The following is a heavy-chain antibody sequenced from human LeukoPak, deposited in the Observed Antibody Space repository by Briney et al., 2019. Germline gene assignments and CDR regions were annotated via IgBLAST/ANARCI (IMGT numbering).Heavy chain of an antibody. CDR3: ARDRHCKSTSCYSYDYYGLDV. CDR2: IYYSGNT. V-gene: IGHV4-59*01. J-gene: IGHJ6*02. CDR1: GGSIRKYY. Sequence: SETLSLTCTVSGGSIRKYYWSWLRQPPGKGLEWIGNIYYSGNTDYNPSLKSRVTISVDRSKNQFSLKLNSVTAADTAVYFCARDRHCKSTSCYSYDYYGLDVWGQGSTVIVSS. D-gene: IGHD2-2*01.